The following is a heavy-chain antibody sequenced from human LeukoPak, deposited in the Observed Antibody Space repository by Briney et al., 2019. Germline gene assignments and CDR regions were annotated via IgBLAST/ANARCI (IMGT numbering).Heavy chain of an antibody. CDR3: ARSNYGSGSSAIDY. D-gene: IGHD3-10*01. V-gene: IGHV1-69*05. Sequence: SVKVSCKASGGTFSSYAISWVRQAPGQGLEWMGRIIPIFGTANYAQKFQGRVTITTDESTSTAYMELSSLRSEDTAVYYCARSNYGSGSSAIDYWCQGTLVTVSS. CDR2: IIPIFGTA. J-gene: IGHJ4*02. CDR1: GGTFSSYA.